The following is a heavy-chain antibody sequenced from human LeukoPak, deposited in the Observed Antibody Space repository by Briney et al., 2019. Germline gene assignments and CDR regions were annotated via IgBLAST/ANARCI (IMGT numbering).Heavy chain of an antibody. CDR1: GGSFSGYY. CDR3: AREGRQQLRY. D-gene: IGHD6-13*01. CDR2: INHSGST. Sequence: SETPSLTCAVYGGSFSGYYWSWIRQPPGKGLEWIGEINHSGSTTYNPSLKTRVTISVDTSKSQFSLKLSSVTAADTAVYYCAREGRQQLRYWGQGTLVTVSS. J-gene: IGHJ4*02. V-gene: IGHV4-34*01.